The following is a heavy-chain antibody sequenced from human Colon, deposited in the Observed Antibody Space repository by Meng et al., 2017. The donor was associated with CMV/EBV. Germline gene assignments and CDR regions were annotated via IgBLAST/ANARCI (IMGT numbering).Heavy chain of an antibody. CDR1: GFTFSTFA. CDR3: AKGVTSGSTYRAFDI. CDR2: IYYGGGAT. Sequence: GESLKISCAASGFTFSTFAMGWVRQAPGKGLEWVSSIYYGGGATHYPDSVKGRFTISRDTSENTFYLQMSSLRVDDTALYYCAKGVTSGSTYRAFDILGQGAKVTVSS. D-gene: IGHD3-22*01. J-gene: IGHJ3*02. V-gene: IGHV3-23*03.